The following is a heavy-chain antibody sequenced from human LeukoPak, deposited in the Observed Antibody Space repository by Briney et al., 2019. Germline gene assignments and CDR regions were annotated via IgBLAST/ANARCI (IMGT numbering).Heavy chain of an antibody. V-gene: IGHV3-30*03. CDR3: ARTLQNGMDV. Sequence: GSLRLSCAASGFTFSTYSMNWVRQAPGKGLEWVAVISYDGSNKYYADSVKGRFTISRDNSKNTLYLQMNSLRAEDTAVYYCARTLQNGMDVWGQGTTVTVSS. CDR2: ISYDGSNK. CDR1: GFTFSTYS. J-gene: IGHJ6*02.